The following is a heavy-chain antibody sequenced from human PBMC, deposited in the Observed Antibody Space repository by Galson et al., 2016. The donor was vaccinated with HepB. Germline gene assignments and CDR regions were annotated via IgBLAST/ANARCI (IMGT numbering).Heavy chain of an antibody. Sequence: SVKLSCKASGYTFTTYGISWVRQAPGKGLEWMGWISAYNGNTNYAQKLQGRVTMTTDTSTSTAYMELRSLRSDNTAVYYCARDPLKIRYQLLEIYYYYYAMDVWGQGTTVTFSS. CDR2: ISAYNGNT. CDR1: GYTFTTYG. V-gene: IGHV1-18*01. CDR3: ARDPLKIRYQLLEIYYYYYAMDV. J-gene: IGHJ6*02. D-gene: IGHD2-2*01.